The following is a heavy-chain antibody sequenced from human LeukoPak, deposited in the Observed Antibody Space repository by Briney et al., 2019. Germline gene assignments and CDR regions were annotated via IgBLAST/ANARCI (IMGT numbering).Heavy chain of an antibody. CDR3: ARDLEITYYYGSGSLSFGY. Sequence: GGSLRLSCAASGFTFSSYIMNWVRQAPGKGLEWVSSISSSSSYIYYADSVKGRFTISRDNAKNSLYLQMNSLRAEDTAVYYCARDLEITYYYGSGSLSFGYWGQGTLVTVSS. J-gene: IGHJ4*02. CDR2: ISSSSSYI. CDR1: GFTFSSYI. V-gene: IGHV3-21*01. D-gene: IGHD3-10*01.